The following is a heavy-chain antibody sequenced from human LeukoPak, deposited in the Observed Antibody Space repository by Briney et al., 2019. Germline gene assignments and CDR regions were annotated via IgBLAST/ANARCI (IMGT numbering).Heavy chain of an antibody. J-gene: IGHJ4*02. CDR1: GGSISSYY. Sequence: SETLSLTCTVSGGSISSYYWSWIRQPAGKGLEWIGRIYTSGSTNYNPSLKSRVTMSVDPSKNQFSLKLSSVTAADTAVYYCARVGYGSGSYNFDYWGQGTLVTVSS. V-gene: IGHV4-4*07. CDR2: IYTSGST. D-gene: IGHD3-10*01. CDR3: ARVGYGSGSYNFDY.